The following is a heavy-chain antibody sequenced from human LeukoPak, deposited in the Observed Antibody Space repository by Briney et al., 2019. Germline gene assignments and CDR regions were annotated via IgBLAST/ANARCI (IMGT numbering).Heavy chain of an antibody. CDR2: IYNSGST. D-gene: IGHD3-10*01. J-gene: IGHJ4*02. CDR1: GYSISSGYY. Sequence: SETLSLTCTVSGYSISSGYYWGWIRQAPGKGLEWIGSIYNSGSTNYNPSLKSRVTISVDTSENQFSLKLSSVTAADTAVYYCARASNYYGSGSYYYYFDYWGQGTLVTVSS. V-gene: IGHV4-38-2*02. CDR3: ARASNYYGSGSYYYYFDY.